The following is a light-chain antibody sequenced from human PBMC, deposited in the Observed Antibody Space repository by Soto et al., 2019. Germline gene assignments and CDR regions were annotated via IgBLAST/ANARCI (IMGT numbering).Light chain of an antibody. V-gene: IGKV1-8*01. J-gene: IGKJ4*01. CDR1: QGVRSY. CDR2: GAS. Sequence: IQMTQSPSTLSASVGDRVTVTCRASQGVRSYLAWFQQRPGKAPKLLIFGASTLQSGVPSRFSGSGSGTDFTLTISCLQSEDFATYYCQQYYSYPRLTFGGGTKVDIK. CDR3: QQYYSYPRLT.